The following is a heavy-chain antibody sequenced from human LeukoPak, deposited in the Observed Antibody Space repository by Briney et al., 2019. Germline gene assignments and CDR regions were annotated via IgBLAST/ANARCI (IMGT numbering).Heavy chain of an antibody. CDR1: GGSFSGYY. CDR3: ARDALWFGEGYFDY. D-gene: IGHD3-10*01. CDR2: INHSGST. V-gene: IGHV4-34*01. J-gene: IGHJ4*02. Sequence: SETLSLTCAVYGGSFSGYYWSWIRQPPGKGREWIGEINHSGSTNYNPSLKSRVTISVNTSKNQFSLKLSSVTAADTAVYYCARDALWFGEGYFDYWGQGTLVTVSS.